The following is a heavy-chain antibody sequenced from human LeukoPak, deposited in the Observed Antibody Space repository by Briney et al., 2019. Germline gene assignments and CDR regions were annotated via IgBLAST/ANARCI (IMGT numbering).Heavy chain of an antibody. Sequence: PSETLSLTCTVSGGSVSSSSYYWGWIRQPPGEGLEWIGTIYYSGNTYYNPSLQSRVFISMDTSKNQFSLNLGSVTAPDTAVYYCARGGTVAGYRSPLKNHFDSWGQGSLVTVSS. CDR3: ARGGTVAGYRSPLKNHFDS. CDR1: GGSVSSSSYY. V-gene: IGHV4-39*01. CDR2: IYYSGNT. J-gene: IGHJ4*02. D-gene: IGHD6-19*01.